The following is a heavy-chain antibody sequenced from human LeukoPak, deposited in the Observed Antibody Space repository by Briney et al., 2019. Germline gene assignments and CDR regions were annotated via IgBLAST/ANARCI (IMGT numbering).Heavy chain of an antibody. V-gene: IGHV3-7*01. D-gene: IGHD2-15*01. Sequence: PGASLRLSCAASGFSISAYWMTWVRQAPGTGLEWVANINPAGSETYYVDPVKGRFSISRDNAKNLVYLQMNSLRAEDTAVYHCARFGYVAAVDVWGQGTPVTVSS. CDR2: INPAGSET. J-gene: IGHJ4*02. CDR3: ARFGYVAAVDV. CDR1: GFSISAYW.